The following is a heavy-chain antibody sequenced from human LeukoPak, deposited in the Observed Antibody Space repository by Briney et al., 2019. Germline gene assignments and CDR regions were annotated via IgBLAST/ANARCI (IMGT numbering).Heavy chain of an antibody. V-gene: IGHV4-38-2*02. Sequence: PSETLSLTCTVSGYSITTAYCWAWLRQPPGKGLEWIGTICRNGNTYYKASLKSRVTLSLHTSKNQFSLKLNSVTAADTAVYYCARDGGYCSGGSCYSDYWGQGTLVTVSS. CDR1: GYSITTAYC. J-gene: IGHJ4*02. D-gene: IGHD2-15*01. CDR2: ICRNGNT. CDR3: ARDGGYCSGGSCYSDY.